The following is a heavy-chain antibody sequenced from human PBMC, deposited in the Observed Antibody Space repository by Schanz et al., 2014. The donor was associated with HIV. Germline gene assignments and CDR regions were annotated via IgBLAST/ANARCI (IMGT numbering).Heavy chain of an antibody. Sequence: QVQLVESGGGVVQPGRSLRLSCAASGFTFSSYGMHWVRQAPGKGLEWVAVISYDGSNKYYADSVKGRFSISRDNSKNTVYLQMKSLRSNDTAVYYCAKDRNWYDSKYRGKGNYYYFYGMDFWGQGTTVTVSS. CDR3: AKDRNWYDSKYRGKGNYYYFYGMDF. D-gene: IGHD3-22*01. CDR2: ISYDGSNK. V-gene: IGHV3-30*18. J-gene: IGHJ6*02. CDR1: GFTFSSYG.